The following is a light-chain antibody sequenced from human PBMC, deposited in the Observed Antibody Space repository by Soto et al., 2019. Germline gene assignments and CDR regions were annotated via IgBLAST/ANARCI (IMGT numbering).Light chain of an antibody. V-gene: IGKV3-20*01. CDR2: GAS. Sequence: EIVLTQSPGTLSLYPGERATLSCRASQSVTSSYLAWYQQKPGQAPRLLIYGASSRATGIPDRFSGSESGTDFTLTISRLEPEDFAVYYCQQYGSSPETFGQGTKVDIK. CDR3: QQYGSSPET. J-gene: IGKJ1*01. CDR1: QSVTSSY.